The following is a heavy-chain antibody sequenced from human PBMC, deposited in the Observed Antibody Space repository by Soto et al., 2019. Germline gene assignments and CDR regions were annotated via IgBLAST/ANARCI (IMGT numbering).Heavy chain of an antibody. CDR1: GGSISSYY. J-gene: IGHJ5*02. D-gene: IGHD3-3*01. V-gene: IGHV4-59*01. CDR2: IYYSGST. CDR3: ARGRPTIFGVVREGNWFDP. Sequence: PSETLSLTCTVSGGSISSYYWSWIRQPPGKGLEWIGYIYYSGSTNYNPSLKSRVTISVDTSKNQFSLKLSSVTAADTAVYYCARGRPTIFGVVREGNWFDPWGQGTLVTVSS.